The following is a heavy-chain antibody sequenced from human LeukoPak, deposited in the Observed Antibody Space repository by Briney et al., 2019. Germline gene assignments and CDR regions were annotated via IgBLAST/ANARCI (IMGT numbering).Heavy chain of an antibody. CDR1: GYTFTSYA. Sequence: ASVTVSCKASGYTFTSYAMHWVRQAPGQRLEWMGWINAGNGNTKYSQKFQGRVTITRDTSASTAYMELSSLRSEDTAVYYCARDTRYSSSCDYWGQGTLVTVSS. V-gene: IGHV1-3*01. J-gene: IGHJ4*02. CDR2: INAGNGNT. CDR3: ARDTRYSSSCDY. D-gene: IGHD6-6*01.